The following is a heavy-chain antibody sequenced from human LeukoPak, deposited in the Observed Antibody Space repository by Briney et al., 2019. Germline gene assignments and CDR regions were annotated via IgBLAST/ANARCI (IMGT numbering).Heavy chain of an antibody. CDR2: IWYDGSNK. D-gene: IGHD5-18*01. CDR3: AKVDTAMVTGFDY. V-gene: IGHV3-33*06. CDR1: GFTFSSYG. Sequence: PGRSLRLSCAASGFTFSSYGMHWVRQAPGKGLEWVAVIWYDGSNKYYADSVKGRFTISRDNSKNTLYLQMNSLRAEDTAVYYCAKVDTAMVTGFDYWGQGTLVTVSS. J-gene: IGHJ4*02.